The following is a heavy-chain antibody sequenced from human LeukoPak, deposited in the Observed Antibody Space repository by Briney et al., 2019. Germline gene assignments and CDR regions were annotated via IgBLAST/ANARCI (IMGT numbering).Heavy chain of an antibody. CDR2: ISYDGSNK. D-gene: IGHD2-2*01. CDR3: ARLEVDCSSTSCLRRDYYYYYGMDV. CDR1: GFTFSSYA. V-gene: IGHV3-30*03. J-gene: IGHJ6*02. Sequence: GATLTITCATSGFTFSSYAMNWVSQAPGKGLESVAVISYDGSNKYYADSVKGRFTISRDNSKNTLYLQMNSLRAEDTAVYYCARLEVDCSSTSCLRRDYYYYYGMDVWGQGTTVIVSS.